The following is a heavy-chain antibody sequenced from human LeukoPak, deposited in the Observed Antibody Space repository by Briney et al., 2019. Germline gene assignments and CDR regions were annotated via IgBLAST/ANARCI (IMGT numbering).Heavy chain of an antibody. CDR1: GGSFSGYY. J-gene: IGHJ5*02. CDR2: IYYSGST. D-gene: IGHD3-22*01. Sequence: SETLSLTCAVYGGSFSGYYWSWIRQPPGKGLEWIGSIYYSGSTYYNPSLKSRVTISVDTSKNQFSLKLSSVTAADTAVYYCARVGATYYYDSSGYGWFDPWGQGTLVTVSS. CDR3: ARVGATYYYDSSGYGWFDP. V-gene: IGHV4-34*01.